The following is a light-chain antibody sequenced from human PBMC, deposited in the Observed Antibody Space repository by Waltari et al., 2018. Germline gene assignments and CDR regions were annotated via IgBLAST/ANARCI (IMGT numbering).Light chain of an antibody. CDR1: QSLVHRDGNTY. CDR3: MQGTHWLWT. Sequence: DVVMTQSPLSLPVTLGQPASISCRSSQSLVHRDGNTYLNWFQQRPGQSPRRLMYKVSNRDSGVPDRFSGSGSGTDFTLKISRVEAEDVGVYYCMQGTHWLWTVGQGTKVEIK. J-gene: IGKJ1*01. V-gene: IGKV2-30*02. CDR2: KVS.